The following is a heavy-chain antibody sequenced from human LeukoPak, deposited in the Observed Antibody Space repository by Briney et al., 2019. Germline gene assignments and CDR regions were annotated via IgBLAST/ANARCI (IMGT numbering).Heavy chain of an antibody. CDR2: ISGSSNSI. J-gene: IGHJ4*02. CDR1: GFTVSSNY. CDR3: ARERTGSHDPHFDY. V-gene: IGHV3-48*01. Sequence: PGGSLRLSCAASGFTVSSNYMSWVRQAPGKGLEWVSYISGSSNSINYADSVKGRFTISRDNAKNSLYLQMNSLRAEDTAVYYCARERTGSHDPHFDYWGQGTLVTVSS. D-gene: IGHD3-10*01.